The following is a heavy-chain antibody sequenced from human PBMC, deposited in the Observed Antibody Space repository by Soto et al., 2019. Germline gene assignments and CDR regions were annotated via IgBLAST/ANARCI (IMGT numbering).Heavy chain of an antibody. CDR3: ARGRGHDYYYYYGMDV. CDR2: IIPIFGTA. D-gene: IGHD5-12*01. CDR1: GGTFCSYA. V-gene: IGHV1-69*12. J-gene: IGHJ6*02. Sequence: QVQLVQSGAEVKKPGSSVKVSCKASGGTFCSYAISWVRQAPGQGLERTGGIIPIFGTANYAQKFQGRVTITADESTSTAYMELSSLRSEDTAVYYCARGRGHDYYYYYGMDVWGQGTTVTVSS.